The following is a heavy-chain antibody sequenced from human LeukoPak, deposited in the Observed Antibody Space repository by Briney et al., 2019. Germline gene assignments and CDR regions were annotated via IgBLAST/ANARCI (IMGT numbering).Heavy chain of an antibody. J-gene: IGHJ4*02. CDR1: GYSISSGYY. CDR3: AGGSSTFDY. CDR2: IYHSGST. V-gene: IGHV4-38-2*02. D-gene: IGHD3-16*01. Sequence: SETLSLTCTVSGYSISSGYYWGWIRQPPGKGLEWIGSIYHSGSTYYNPSLKSRVTISVDTSKNQFSLKLSSVTAADTAVYYCAGGSSTFDYWGQGTLVTVSS.